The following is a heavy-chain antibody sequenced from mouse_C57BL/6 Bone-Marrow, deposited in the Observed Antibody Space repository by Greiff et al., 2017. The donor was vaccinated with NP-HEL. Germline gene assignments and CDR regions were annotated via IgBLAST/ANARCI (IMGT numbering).Heavy chain of an antibody. V-gene: IGHV8-8*01. J-gene: IGHJ3*01. D-gene: IGHD2-4*01. Sequence: QVTLKVCGPGILQPSQTLSLTCSFSGFSLSTFGMGVGWIRQPSGKGLEWLAHIWWDDDKYYNPALKSRLTISKDTSKNQVFLKIANVDTADTATYYCARVYDYDAGAWFAYWGQGTLVTVSA. CDR1: GFSLSTFGMG. CDR2: IWWDDDK. CDR3: ARVYDYDAGAWFAY.